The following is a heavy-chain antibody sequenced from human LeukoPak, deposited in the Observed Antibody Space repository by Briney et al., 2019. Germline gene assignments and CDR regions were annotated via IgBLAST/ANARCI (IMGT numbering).Heavy chain of an antibody. CDR3: AKWGPHCVGDYCPALDS. D-gene: IGHD2-21*02. V-gene: IGHV3-7*01. CDR1: RFTFSNYW. J-gene: IGHJ4*02. CDR2: INQDGSKK. Sequence: GGSLRLSCVASRFTFSNYWMSWVRQAPGKGLEWVANINQDGSKKPYADSMKGRFTISRDNTKESLYLQLNSLRADDTAVYYCAKWGPHCVGDYCPALDSWGQGTLVTVSS.